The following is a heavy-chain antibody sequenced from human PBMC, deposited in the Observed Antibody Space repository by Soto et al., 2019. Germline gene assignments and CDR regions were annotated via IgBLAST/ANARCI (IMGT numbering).Heavy chain of an antibody. D-gene: IGHD3-3*01. CDR1: GGSFCGYY. Sequence: SETLSLTCAVYGGSFCGYYWSGIRKPPGRGLEWIGEINHSGSTNYNPSLKSRVTISVDTSKNQFSLKLSSVTAADTAVYYCARRRTFWSGYHNWFDPWGQGTLVTVSS. CDR3: ARRRTFWSGYHNWFDP. J-gene: IGHJ5*02. CDR2: INHSGST. V-gene: IGHV4-34*01.